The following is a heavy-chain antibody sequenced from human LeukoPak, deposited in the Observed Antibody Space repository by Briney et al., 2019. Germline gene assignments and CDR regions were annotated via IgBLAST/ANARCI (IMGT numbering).Heavy chain of an antibody. J-gene: IGHJ4*02. CDR1: GGSISSSSYY. D-gene: IGHD3-10*01. CDR3: ARLSGSFDL. Sequence: PSETLSLTCTVSGGSISSSSYYWGWIRQPPGKGLEWIGSIYYSGSTYYNPSLKSRVTISVDTSKNQFSLKLSSVTAADTAVYYCARLSGSFDLWGQGTLVTVSS. CDR2: IYYSGST. V-gene: IGHV4-39*01.